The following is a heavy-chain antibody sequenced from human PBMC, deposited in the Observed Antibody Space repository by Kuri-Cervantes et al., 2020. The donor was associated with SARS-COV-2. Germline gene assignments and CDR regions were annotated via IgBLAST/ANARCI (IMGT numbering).Heavy chain of an antibody. CDR1: GYSFTSYW. V-gene: IGHV5-51*01. D-gene: IGHD1-7*01. CDR2: IYPGDSDT. Sequence: GESLMISCKGSGYSFTSYWIGWVRQMPGKGLEWMGIIYPGDSDTRYSPSFQGQVTISADKSISTAYLQWSSLKASDTAMYYCARHHKVQLELRDYWGQGTLVTVSS. CDR3: ARHHKVQLELRDY. J-gene: IGHJ4*02.